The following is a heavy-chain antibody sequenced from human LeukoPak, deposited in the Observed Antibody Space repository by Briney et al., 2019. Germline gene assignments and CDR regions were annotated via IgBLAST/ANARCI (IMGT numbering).Heavy chain of an antibody. Sequence: SETLSLTCTVSGGSVSNHFWTWIRQPPGKGPEWIGYVSYMGTTNSNPSLRSRVTISLDPSKNQFSLKLTSVTAADTAMYYCARSYCNGRGCYDYWGQGTLVTVSS. V-gene: IGHV4-59*02. CDR2: VSYMGTT. J-gene: IGHJ4*02. CDR1: GGSVSNHF. D-gene: IGHD2-15*01. CDR3: ARSYCNGRGCYDY.